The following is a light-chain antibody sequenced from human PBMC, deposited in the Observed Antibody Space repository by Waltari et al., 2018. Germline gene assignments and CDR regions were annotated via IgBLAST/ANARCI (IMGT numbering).Light chain of an antibody. CDR1: SGPSSNI. CDR2: VNRDGSH. CDR3: QTGGHGTWV. J-gene: IGLJ3*02. Sequence: QLVLTQSPSASASLGASVKLTCTLSSGPSSNIIAWLQQQPAKGPRYLMKVNRDGSHSKGDEIPDRFSGSSSGAERYLTISTVQSEDEADYYCQTGGHGTWVFGGGTKLTVL. V-gene: IGLV4-69*01.